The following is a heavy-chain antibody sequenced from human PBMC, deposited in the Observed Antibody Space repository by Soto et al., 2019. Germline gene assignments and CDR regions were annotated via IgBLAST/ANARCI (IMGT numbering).Heavy chain of an antibody. Sequence: QVQLVESGGGVVQPGRSLRLSCAASGFTFRSYAMHWVRQAPGKGLEWVAVISYDGSNKYYADSVKGRFTISRENSKNTPYLQMNSRRAEETAVYYCARDGDYSLRYYCYGMDVWGQGTTVTVSS. CDR3: ARDGDYSLRYYCYGMDV. CDR1: GFTFRSYA. V-gene: IGHV3-30-3*01. J-gene: IGHJ6*02. D-gene: IGHD4-4*01. CDR2: ISYDGSNK.